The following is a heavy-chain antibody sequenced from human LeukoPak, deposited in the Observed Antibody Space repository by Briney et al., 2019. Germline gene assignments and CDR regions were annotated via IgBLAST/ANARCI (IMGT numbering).Heavy chain of an antibody. CDR2: INPNSGGT. CDR3: ARNIWFGESSDGFDI. CDR1: GYTFTGYY. J-gene: IGHJ3*02. D-gene: IGHD3-10*01. Sequence: ASVKVSCKASGYTFTGYYMNWVRQAPGQGLEWMGWINPNSGGTNYAQKFQGRVTMTRDTSISTAYMEMSRLRSDDTAMYYCARNIWFGESSDGFDIWGQGAMVTVSS. V-gene: IGHV1-2*02.